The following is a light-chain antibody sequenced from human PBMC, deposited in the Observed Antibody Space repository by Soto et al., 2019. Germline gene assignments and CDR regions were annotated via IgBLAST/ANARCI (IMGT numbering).Light chain of an antibody. CDR3: CSYAGSSTFV. Sequence: QSALTQPASVSGSPGQSITISCTGTSNNVGSYNLVAWYQQHPGKAPKLMIYEGSKRPSGVSNRFSGSKSGNTASLTISGLQAEDEADYYCCSYAGSSTFVFGTGTKLTAL. J-gene: IGLJ1*01. CDR2: EGS. CDR1: SNNVGSYNL. V-gene: IGLV2-23*01.